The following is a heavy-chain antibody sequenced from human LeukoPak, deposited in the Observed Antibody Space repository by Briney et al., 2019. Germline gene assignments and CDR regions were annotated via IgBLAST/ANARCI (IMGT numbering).Heavy chain of an antibody. Sequence: GGSLRLSCAASGFMFSTYAMHWVRQAPGKGLEYVSAISTNGDSTYYADSVKGRFTISRDNSKNTLFLQMGSLRADDMAVYYCARWGSTSCYDYWGQGTLVTVSS. CDR1: GFMFSTYA. D-gene: IGHD2-2*01. V-gene: IGHV3-64*02. CDR3: ARWGSTSCYDY. J-gene: IGHJ4*02. CDR2: ISTNGDST.